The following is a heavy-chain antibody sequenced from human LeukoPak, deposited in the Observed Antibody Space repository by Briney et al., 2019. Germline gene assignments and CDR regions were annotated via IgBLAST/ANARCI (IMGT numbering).Heavy chain of an antibody. CDR2: ISSSSSTI. V-gene: IGHV3-48*01. Sequence: GGSLRLSCSASGFTFSSYSMNWVRQAPGKGLEWVSYISSSSSTIYYADSVKGRFTISRDNAKNSLYLQMNSLRAEDTAVYYCARDGNYDSSGYYDYWGQGTLVTVSS. CDR3: ARDGNYDSSGYYDY. CDR1: GFTFSSYS. D-gene: IGHD3-22*01. J-gene: IGHJ4*02.